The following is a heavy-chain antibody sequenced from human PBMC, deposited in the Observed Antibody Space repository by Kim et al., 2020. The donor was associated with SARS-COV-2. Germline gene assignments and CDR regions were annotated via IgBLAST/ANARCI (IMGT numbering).Heavy chain of an antibody. J-gene: IGHJ4*02. CDR1: GYTFTSYA. CDR2: INTNTGNP. Sequence: ASVKVSCKASGYTFTSYAMNWVRQPPGQGLEWMGWINTNTGNPTYAQGFTGRFFFSLDTSVSTAYLQISSLKAEDTAVYYCARARIDWGNYDILTGYYQREAYFDYWGQGTLILVSS. D-gene: IGHD3-9*01. V-gene: IGHV7-4-1*02. CDR3: ARARIDWGNYDILTGYYQREAYFDY.